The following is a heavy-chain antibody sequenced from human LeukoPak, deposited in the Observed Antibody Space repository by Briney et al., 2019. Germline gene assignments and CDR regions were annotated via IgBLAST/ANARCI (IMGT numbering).Heavy chain of an antibody. CDR3: ARYPFDY. CDR2: INHSGST. D-gene: IGHD1-26*01. V-gene: IGHV4-39*07. Sequence: SETLSLTCTVSGGSISSSSYYWGWIRQPPGKGLEWIGEINHSGSTNYNPSLKSRVTISVDTSKNQFSLKLSSVTAADTAVYYCARYPFDYWGQGTLVTVSS. CDR1: GGSISSSSYY. J-gene: IGHJ4*02.